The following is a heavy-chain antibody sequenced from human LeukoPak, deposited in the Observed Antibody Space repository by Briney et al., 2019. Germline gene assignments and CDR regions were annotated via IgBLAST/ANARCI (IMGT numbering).Heavy chain of an antibody. CDR3: ARDQIRIAAAGNPFDY. Sequence: GGSLRLSCAASGFTFSSYWMSWVRQAPGKGLEWVANIKQDGREKYYVDSVKGRFTISRDNAKNSLYLQMNSLRAEDTAVYYCARDQIRIAAAGNPFDYWGQGTLVTVSS. V-gene: IGHV3-7*03. CDR2: IKQDGREK. D-gene: IGHD6-13*01. J-gene: IGHJ4*02. CDR1: GFTFSSYW.